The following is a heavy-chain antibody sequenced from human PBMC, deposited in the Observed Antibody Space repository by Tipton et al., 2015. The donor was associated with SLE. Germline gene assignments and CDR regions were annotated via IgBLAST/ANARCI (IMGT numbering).Heavy chain of an antibody. J-gene: IGHJ4*02. CDR3: ARGEATYAY. V-gene: IGHV3-74*01. CDR2: IETDGRST. CDR1: GFSFSSYY. Sequence: GSLRLSCAASGFSFSSYYMNWVRQVPGKGLAWVSRIETDGRSTAYADSVKGRFTVSRDNAQDTLFLQMNSLRAEDTAVYYCARGEATYAYWGQGTLVTVSS. D-gene: IGHD2-2*01.